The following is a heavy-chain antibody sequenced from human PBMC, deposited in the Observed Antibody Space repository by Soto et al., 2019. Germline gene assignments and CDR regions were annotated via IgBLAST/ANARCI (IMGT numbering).Heavy chain of an antibody. CDR2: IHGGTSNT. V-gene: IGHV3-23*01. CDR3: AKGVEMATNYFDF. CDR1: GFTFSSYA. J-gene: IGHJ4*02. D-gene: IGHD5-12*01. Sequence: GGSLRLSCAASGFTFSSYAMTWVRQAPGKGLEWVSVIHGGTSNTYYRDSVKGRFTISRDTSKNMLYLQISDLRDEDTAVYFCAKGVEMATNYFDFWGPGTLVTVSS.